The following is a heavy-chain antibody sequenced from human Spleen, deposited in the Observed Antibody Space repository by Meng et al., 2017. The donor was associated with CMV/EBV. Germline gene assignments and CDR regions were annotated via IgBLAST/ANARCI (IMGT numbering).Heavy chain of an antibody. CDR1: GFTFRKYA. CDR3: ARADRLFVVGLFDY. Sequence: GGSLRLSCAASGFTFRKYAMTWVRQAPGQGLEWVSGINWNGGSTGYVDSVKGRFTISRDNAKNSLYLQMNSLRAEDTALYYCARADRLFVVGLFDYWGQGTLVTVSS. CDR2: INWNGGST. V-gene: IGHV3-20*04. D-gene: IGHD2-21*01. J-gene: IGHJ4*02.